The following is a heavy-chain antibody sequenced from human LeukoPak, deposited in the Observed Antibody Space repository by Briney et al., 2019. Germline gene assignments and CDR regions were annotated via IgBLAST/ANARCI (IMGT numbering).Heavy chain of an antibody. CDR1: GGTFSSYA. Sequence: GASVKVSCKASGGTFSSYAISWVRQAPGQGLEWMGGIIPIFGTANYAQKFQGRVTIPADESTSTAYMELSSLRSEDTAVYYCARDCRWPPAGTYHYYYYGMDVWGQGTTVTVSS. CDR3: ARDCRWPPAGTYHYYYYGMDV. D-gene: IGHD6-13*01. J-gene: IGHJ6*02. CDR2: IIPIFGTA. V-gene: IGHV1-69*13.